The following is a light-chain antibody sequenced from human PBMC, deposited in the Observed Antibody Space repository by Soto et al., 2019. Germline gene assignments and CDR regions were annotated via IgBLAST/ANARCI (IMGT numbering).Light chain of an antibody. Sequence: EIVVTQSPATLSLSPGERATLSCRASQSVSSYLAWYQQKPGQAPRLLIYDASNRATGIPARFSGSWSGTAVTLTISSLELEYFAVYYCYERSNWVFTFGPGTKVYIK. J-gene: IGKJ3*01. CDR3: YERSNWVFT. CDR2: DAS. V-gene: IGKV3-11*01. CDR1: QSVSSY.